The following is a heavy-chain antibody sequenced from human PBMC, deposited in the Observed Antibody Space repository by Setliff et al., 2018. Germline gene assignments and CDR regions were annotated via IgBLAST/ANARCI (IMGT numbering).Heavy chain of an antibody. J-gene: IGHJ4*02. CDR2: INSNGGGT. V-gene: IGHV1-2*02. CDR1: GYTFTSYD. CDR3: ARGRVLATSEADLGDY. Sequence: GASVKVSCKASGYTFTSYDINWVRQATGQGLEWMGWINSNGGGTNYAQNFQGRVTMTRDTSISTVYMELSSLRFDDTAVYYCARGRVLATSEADLGDYWGQGTLVTVSS. D-gene: IGHD6-19*01.